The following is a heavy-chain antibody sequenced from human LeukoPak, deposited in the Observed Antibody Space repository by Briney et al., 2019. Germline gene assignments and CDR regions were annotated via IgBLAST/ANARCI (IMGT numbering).Heavy chain of an antibody. Sequence: SETLSLTCGVSGYFVSSGYYWGWIRQPPGKGLEWIGNIYNTGSTYYNPSLKSRVTISVDTSNNQFSLKLSSVTAADTAVYYCASRTTVTNALSFDYWGQGSLVIVSS. V-gene: IGHV4-38-2*01. CDR1: GYFVSSGYY. D-gene: IGHD4-11*01. CDR3: ASRTTVTNALSFDY. CDR2: IYNTGST. J-gene: IGHJ4*02.